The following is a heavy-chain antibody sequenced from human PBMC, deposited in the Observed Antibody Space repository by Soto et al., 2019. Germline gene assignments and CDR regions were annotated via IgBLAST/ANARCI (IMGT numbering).Heavy chain of an antibody. CDR2: IYPGDSDT. Sequence: PGESLKISCQGSGYSFTIYWIGWVRQMPGKGLEWMCIIYPGDSDTRYSPSFQGQVTISADKSISTAYLQWSSLKASDTAMYYCARRKSQYPFYYYYGMDVGGQGTTVTVSS. CDR3: ARRKSQYPFYYYYGMDV. CDR1: GYSFTIYW. V-gene: IGHV5-51*01. J-gene: IGHJ6*02. D-gene: IGHD2-2*02.